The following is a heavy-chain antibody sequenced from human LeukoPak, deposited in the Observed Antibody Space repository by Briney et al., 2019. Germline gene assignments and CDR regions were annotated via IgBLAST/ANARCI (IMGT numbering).Heavy chain of an antibody. CDR2: INPSGGTI. J-gene: IGHJ4*02. CDR1: GFTFSSYE. V-gene: IGHV3-48*03. D-gene: IGHD5-18*01. CDR3: SRDGSDGYKFAY. Sequence: GGSLRLSCAASGFTFSSYEMIWVRQAPGRGLEWVSYINPSGGTIYYADSVKGRFTISRGHAKNSPYLQMKSLRAEDTVVYNCSRDGSDGYKFAYWGQGTLLTASS.